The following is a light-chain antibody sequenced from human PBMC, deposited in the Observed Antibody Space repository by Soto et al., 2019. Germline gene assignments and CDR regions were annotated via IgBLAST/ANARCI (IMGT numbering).Light chain of an antibody. V-gene: IGKV4-1*01. Sequence: DIVMTQSPDSLAVSLGERATINCKSRQSILYSSNNKNYLAWYQQKPGQPPKLLIYWASTRESGVPDRSSGSGSGTDFTLTISSLQAEDVAVYYCQQYYSTPRTFGQGTKVEIK. J-gene: IGKJ1*01. CDR2: WAS. CDR1: QSILYSSNNKNY. CDR3: QQYYSTPRT.